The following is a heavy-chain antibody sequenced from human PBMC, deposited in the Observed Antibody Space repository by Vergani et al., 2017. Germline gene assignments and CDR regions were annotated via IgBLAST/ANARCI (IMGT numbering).Heavy chain of an antibody. Sequence: QVQLQQWGAGLLKPSETLSLTCAVYAGSFSAYYWRFIRQPPPQGLLSFREINHSGSTNYNPSLKSRVTISVDTSKNPFSLKLSSGTAAYTDVYYCARLGELRYFHWSAPDAFDIWGQGTMVTVSS. V-gene: IGHV4-34*01. CDR1: AGSFSAYY. D-gene: IGHD3-9*01. CDR2: INHSGST. CDR3: ARLGELRYFHWSAPDAFDI. J-gene: IGHJ3*02.